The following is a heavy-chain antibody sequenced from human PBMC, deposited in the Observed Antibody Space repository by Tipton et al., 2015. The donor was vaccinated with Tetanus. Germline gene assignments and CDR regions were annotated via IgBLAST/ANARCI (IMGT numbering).Heavy chain of an antibody. CDR2: IYYSGST. CDR3: ARSGGNSVPYYFDY. Sequence: TLSLTCTVSGGSISSYHWSWIRQPPGKGLEWIGYIYYSGSTNYNPSLKSRVTISIDTSKNQFSLKLSSVTAADTAVYYCARSGGNSVPYYFDYWGQGTPVTVSS. J-gene: IGHJ4*02. V-gene: IGHV4-59*01. D-gene: IGHD4-23*01. CDR1: GGSISSYH.